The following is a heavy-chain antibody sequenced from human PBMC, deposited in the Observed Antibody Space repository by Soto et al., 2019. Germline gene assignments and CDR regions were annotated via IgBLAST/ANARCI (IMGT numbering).Heavy chain of an antibody. CDR3: ARVVVVPAALDY. CDR1: GGSFSGYY. D-gene: IGHD2-2*01. Sequence: CLTCAVYGGSFSGYYWSWIRQPPGKGLEWIGEINHSGSTNYNPSLKSRVTISVDTSKNQFSLKLSSVTAADTAVYYCARVVVVPAALDYWGQGTLVTVSS. V-gene: IGHV4-34*01. J-gene: IGHJ4*02. CDR2: INHSGST.